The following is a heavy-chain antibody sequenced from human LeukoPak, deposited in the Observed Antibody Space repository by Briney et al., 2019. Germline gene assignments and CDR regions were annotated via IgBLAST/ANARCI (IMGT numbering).Heavy chain of an antibody. Sequence: PGGSLRLSCAASGFTFSSYGMSWVRQAPGKGLEWVSAISGSGGSTYYADSVKGRFTISRDSSKNTLYLQMNSLRAEDTALYYCAMATRWLNFDYWGQGTLVTVSS. CDR1: GFTFSSYG. J-gene: IGHJ4*02. V-gene: IGHV3-23*01. D-gene: IGHD5-24*01. CDR3: AMATRWLNFDY. CDR2: ISGSGGST.